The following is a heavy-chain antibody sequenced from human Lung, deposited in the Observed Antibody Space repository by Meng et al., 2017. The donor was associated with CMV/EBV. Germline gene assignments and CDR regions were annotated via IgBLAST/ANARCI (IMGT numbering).Heavy chain of an antibody. CDR2: ISWNSGSI. CDR3: AKGLYGGNCGGFDY. CDR1: GFTFDDYA. D-gene: IGHD2-15*01. Sequence: SXKISXAASGFTFDDYAMHWVRQAPGKGLEWVSGISWNSGSICYADSVKGRFTISRDNAKNSLYLQMNSLRAEDMALYYCAKGLYGGNCGGFDYWGQGTLVTVSS. V-gene: IGHV3-9*03. J-gene: IGHJ4*02.